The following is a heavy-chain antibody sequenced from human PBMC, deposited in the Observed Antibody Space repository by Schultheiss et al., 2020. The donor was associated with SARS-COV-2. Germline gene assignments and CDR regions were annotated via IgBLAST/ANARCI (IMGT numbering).Heavy chain of an antibody. CDR1: GGSISSGGYS. D-gene: IGHD3-3*01. CDR2: IYHSGST. V-gene: IGHV4-30-2*01. Sequence: SETMSLTCAVSGGSISSGGYSWSWIRQPPGKGLEWIGYIYHSGSTYYNPSLKSRVTISVDRSKNQFSLKLSSVTAADTAVYYCARQIRFLEWPNKYNWFDPWGQGTLVTVSS. J-gene: IGHJ5*02. CDR3: ARQIRFLEWPNKYNWFDP.